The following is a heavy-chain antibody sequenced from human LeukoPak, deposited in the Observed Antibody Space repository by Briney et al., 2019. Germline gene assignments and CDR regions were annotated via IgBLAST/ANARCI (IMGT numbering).Heavy chain of an antibody. D-gene: IGHD3-10*01. CDR2: ISGSATTT. CDR3: ARDMYYGSGTPMQYGMDV. J-gene: IGHJ6*02. V-gene: IGHV3-48*04. Sequence: GGSLRLSCAASGFTFSSYAMSWVRQAPGKGLEWVSFISGSATTTYYVDSVKGRFTLSRDNAKNSLYLQMNSLRAEDSAVYYCARDMYYGSGTPMQYGMDVWGPGTTVTVSS. CDR1: GFTFSSYA.